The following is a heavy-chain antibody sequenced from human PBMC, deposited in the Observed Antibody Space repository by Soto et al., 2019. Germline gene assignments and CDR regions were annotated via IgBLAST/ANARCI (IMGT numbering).Heavy chain of an antibody. CDR2: IRQDGSEK. Sequence: PGGSLILSCAASGFSFNSFWMSWVRQAPGKGLEWVANIRQDGSEKYYVDSVKGRFTISRDNAKNSLYLQMNSLTAEDTAVYYCGRDLPPVPADYFDSWGQEPLVTVS. CDR3: GRDLPPVPADYFDS. D-gene: IGHD2-21*02. V-gene: IGHV3-7*01. CDR1: GFSFNSFW. J-gene: IGHJ4*02.